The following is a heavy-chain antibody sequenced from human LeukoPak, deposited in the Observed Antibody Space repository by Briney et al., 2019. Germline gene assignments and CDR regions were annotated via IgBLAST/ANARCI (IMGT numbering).Heavy chain of an antibody. V-gene: IGHV3-30*04. CDR2: ISYDGSNK. J-gene: IGHJ4*02. Sequence: GGSLRLSCAASGFTFSSYAMHWVRQAPGKGLEWVAVISYDGSNKYYADSVKGRFTISRDNSKNTLYLQMNSLRAEDTAVYYCAKVWTNGVPPDFDYWGQGTLVTVSS. CDR3: AKVWTNGVPPDFDY. D-gene: IGHD2-8*01. CDR1: GFTFSSYA.